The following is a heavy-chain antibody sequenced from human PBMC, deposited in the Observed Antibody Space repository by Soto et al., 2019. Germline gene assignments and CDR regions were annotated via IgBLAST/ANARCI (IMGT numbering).Heavy chain of an antibody. J-gene: IGHJ6*02. CDR3: ASDLVGASDSYGLDV. CDR1: GFTFSSYG. CDR2: IWHDGNNK. D-gene: IGHD1-26*01. Sequence: GGSLRLSCAASGFTFSSYGMHWVRQAPGKGLEWVAIIWHDGNNKYYADSARGRFIISRDNSKNRLYLQMNSLRAEDTAVYYCASDLVGASDSYGLDVWGQGTPVTVSS. V-gene: IGHV3-33*01.